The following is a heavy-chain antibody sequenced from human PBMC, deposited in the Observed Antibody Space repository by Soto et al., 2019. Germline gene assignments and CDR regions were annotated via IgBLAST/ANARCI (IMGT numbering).Heavy chain of an antibody. J-gene: IGHJ4*02. CDR1: GGTFSSYA. Sequence: ASVKVSCKASGGTFSSYAISWVRQAPGQGLEWMGGIIPIFGTANYAQKFQGRVTITADKSTSTAYMELSSLRSEDTAVYYCAAFATYYYDSSGYPFDYWGQGTLVTVSS. D-gene: IGHD3-22*01. V-gene: IGHV1-69*06. CDR2: IIPIFGTA. CDR3: AAFATYYYDSSGYPFDY.